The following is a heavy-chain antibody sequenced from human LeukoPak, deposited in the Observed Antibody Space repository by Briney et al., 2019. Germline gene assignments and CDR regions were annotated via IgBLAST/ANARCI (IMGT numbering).Heavy chain of an antibody. CDR2: IKRNTQGATT. V-gene: IGHV3-15*01. Sequence: PGGSLRLSCATSGFTFNLAWMSWVRQAPGKGLEWVGRIKRNTQGATTDYAAAVKGRFTISRDDSKNTLYLQMNSLEIDDTGVYYCTTHPGYESYWGQGTLVPVSS. J-gene: IGHJ4*02. D-gene: IGHD2-15*01. CDR1: GFTFNLAW. CDR3: TTHPGYESY.